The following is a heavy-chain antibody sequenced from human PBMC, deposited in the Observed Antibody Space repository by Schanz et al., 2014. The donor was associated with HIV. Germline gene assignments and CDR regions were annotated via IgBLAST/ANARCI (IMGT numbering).Heavy chain of an antibody. V-gene: IGHV3-23*04. CDR3: AKKRESSEWYDHFDS. Sequence: VQLVESGGGVVQPGRSLRLSCAASGFTFSSYTMTWVRQAPGKGLEWVSGIGGSRGGTYYADSVKGRFTISRDNSKNTMFLQMNSLRVEDTAIYYCAKKRESSEWYDHFDSWGQGTLVTISS. CDR2: IGGSRGGT. J-gene: IGHJ4*02. CDR1: GFTFSSYT. D-gene: IGHD6-19*01.